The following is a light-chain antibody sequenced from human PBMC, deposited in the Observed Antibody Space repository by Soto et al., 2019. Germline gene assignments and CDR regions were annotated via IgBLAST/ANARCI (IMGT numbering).Light chain of an antibody. CDR2: GAS. J-gene: IGKJ1*01. CDR3: QQYNNWPWT. Sequence: EIVLPQSPGTLSLSPGERSTLSGRASQSVSSNLAWYQQKPGQATRLLTYGASTRATGIPARFSGSGSGTEFTLTISSLQSEDFAVYYCQQYNNWPWTVGQGTKVDIK. CDR1: QSVSSN. V-gene: IGKV3-15*01.